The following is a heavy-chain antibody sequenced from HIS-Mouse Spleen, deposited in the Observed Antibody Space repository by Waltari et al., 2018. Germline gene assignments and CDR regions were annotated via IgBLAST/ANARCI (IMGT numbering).Heavy chain of an antibody. V-gene: IGHV3-30-3*01. CDR3: ASPMTGDAFDI. D-gene: IGHD3-9*01. J-gene: IGHJ3*02. Sequence: RLSCAASGFTFSSYAMHWVRQAPGKGLEWVAVISYDGSNKYYADSVKGRFTISRDNSKNTLYLQMNSLRAEDTAVYYCASPMTGDAFDIWGQGTMVTVSS. CDR2: ISYDGSNK. CDR1: GFTFSSYA.